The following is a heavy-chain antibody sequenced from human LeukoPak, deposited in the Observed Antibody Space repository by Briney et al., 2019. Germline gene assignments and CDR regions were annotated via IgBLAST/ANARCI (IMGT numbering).Heavy chain of an antibody. Sequence: GGSLRLSCAASGFTFSSYAMSWVRQAPGKGLEWVSAISGSGGSTYYADSVKGRFAIYRDNSKNTLYLQMNSLRAEDTAVYYCAKDPVITMVRVSEDWFDPWGQGTLVTVSS. CDR1: GFTFSSYA. J-gene: IGHJ5*02. CDR3: AKDPVITMVRVSEDWFDP. D-gene: IGHD3-10*01. V-gene: IGHV3-23*01. CDR2: ISGSGGST.